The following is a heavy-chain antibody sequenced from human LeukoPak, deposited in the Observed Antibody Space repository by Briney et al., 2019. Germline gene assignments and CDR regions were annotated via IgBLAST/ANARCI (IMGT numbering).Heavy chain of an antibody. Sequence: PGGSLRLSCAASGFTFSTYDMSWVRQAPGKGLEWVSGMSGSSGSTYYADSVKGRFSISRDNSKNKLYLQMNSLRAEDTAVYYCAKDGEYHGDLYYFDYWGQGTLVTVSS. D-gene: IGHD4-17*01. CDR2: MSGSSGST. CDR1: GFTFSTYD. V-gene: IGHV3-23*01. CDR3: AKDGEYHGDLYYFDY. J-gene: IGHJ4*02.